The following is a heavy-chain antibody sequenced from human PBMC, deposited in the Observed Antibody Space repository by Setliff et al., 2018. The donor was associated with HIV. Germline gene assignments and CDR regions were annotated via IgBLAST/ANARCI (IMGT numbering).Heavy chain of an antibody. CDR2: IDWGDDK. D-gene: IGHD3-16*01. CDR1: GFSLSTSGMC. CDR3: ARIKVHAGGAFDI. J-gene: IGHJ3*02. V-gene: IGHV2-70*11. Sequence: SGPTLVNPTQPLTLTCTFSGFSLSTSGMCVSWIRQPPGKALEWLARIDWGDDKYYSTSLETRLTISKDTSKNQVVLTMTNMDPVDTATYYCARIKVHAGGAFDIWGQGTMVTVSS.